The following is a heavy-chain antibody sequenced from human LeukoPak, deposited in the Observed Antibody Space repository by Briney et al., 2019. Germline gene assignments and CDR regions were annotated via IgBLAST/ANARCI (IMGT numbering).Heavy chain of an antibody. CDR1: GGTFSSYA. D-gene: IGHD6-19*01. CDR2: IIPIFGTA. Sequence: SVKVSCKASGGTFSSYAISWVRQAPGQGLEWMGGIIPIFGTANYAQKFQGRVTITADKSTSTAYVELSSLRSEDTAVYYCARDRYSSGWYNWFDPWGQGTLVTVSS. J-gene: IGHJ5*02. CDR3: ARDRYSSGWYNWFDP. V-gene: IGHV1-69*06.